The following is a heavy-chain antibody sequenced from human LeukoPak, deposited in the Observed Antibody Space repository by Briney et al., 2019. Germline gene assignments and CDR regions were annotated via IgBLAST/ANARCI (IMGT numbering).Heavy chain of an antibody. D-gene: IGHD4-17*01. CDR2: ITESGAYT. CDR3: AEGFYGDYVPLVY. J-gene: IGHJ4*02. CDR1: GFTFSSYA. Sequence: GGSLRLSCAASGFTFSSYAMSWVRQAPGKGLEWVSSITESGAYTYYADSVKGRFTISRDNSKNTLYLQMNSLRAEDTAVYYCAEGFYGDYVPLVYWGQGTLVTVSS. V-gene: IGHV3-23*01.